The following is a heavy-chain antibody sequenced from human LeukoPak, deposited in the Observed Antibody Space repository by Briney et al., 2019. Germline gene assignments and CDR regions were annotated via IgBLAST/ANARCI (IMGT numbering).Heavy chain of an antibody. V-gene: IGHV3-7*01. J-gene: IGHJ6*02. CDR2: IKQDGSEK. Sequence: PGGSLRLSCAASGFTFSSYWMSWVRQAPGKGLEWVANIKQDGSEKYYVDSVKGRFTISRDNAKNSLYLQMNSLRAEDTAVYYCARSGYDSSGYDGYYGMDVWGQGTTVTVSS. D-gene: IGHD3-22*01. CDR1: GFTFSSYW. CDR3: ARSGYDSSGYDGYYGMDV.